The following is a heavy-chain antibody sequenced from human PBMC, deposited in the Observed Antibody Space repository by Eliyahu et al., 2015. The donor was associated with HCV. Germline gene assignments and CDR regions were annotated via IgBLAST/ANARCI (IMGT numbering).Heavy chain of an antibody. CDR3: TTDPRD. CDR1: RFTLSDAW. V-gene: IGHV3-15*01. Sequence: EVQLVESGGGFVEPGGSLRLSCAASRFTLSDAWMSLGPPAPGEGPGGLGRIKNKADGGTTDYAAPVKGRFTISRDDKKNTLYLQIHSLRVEDTAVYYCTTDPRDWGQGTLVTVSS. CDR2: IKNKADGGTT. J-gene: IGHJ4*02.